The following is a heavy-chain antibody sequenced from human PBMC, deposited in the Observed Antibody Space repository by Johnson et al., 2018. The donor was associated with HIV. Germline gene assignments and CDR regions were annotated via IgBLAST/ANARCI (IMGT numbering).Heavy chain of an antibody. V-gene: IGHV3-66*01. D-gene: IGHD3-10*01. CDR3: ARERHYYGSVRPRERQGDAFDI. CDR1: GFTVSGNY. CDR2: IYSGGST. Sequence: VQLVESGGDLVQPGGSLRLSCAASGFTVSGNYMSWVRQAPGKGLEWVSVIYSGGSTQYAAPLKGRFTISRDYAKNSLYLQMNSLRAEDTAVYFCARERHYYGSVRPRERQGDAFDIWGQGTMVTVAS. J-gene: IGHJ3*02.